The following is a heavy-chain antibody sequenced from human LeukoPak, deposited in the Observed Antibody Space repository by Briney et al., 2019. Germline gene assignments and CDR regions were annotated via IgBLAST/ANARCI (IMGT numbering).Heavy chain of an antibody. Sequence: GSLRLSCAASGVTFSSYWMSWVRQPPGQGLEWIGNIYYSGSTYYNPSLKSRLTMSVDTSKNQFSLKLSSVTAADTAVYYCARLEFGSGWFYSFDYWGQGTLVTVSS. V-gene: IGHV4-59*04. CDR3: ARLEFGSGWFYSFDY. CDR2: IYYSGST. CDR1: GVTFSSYW. D-gene: IGHD6-19*01. J-gene: IGHJ4*02.